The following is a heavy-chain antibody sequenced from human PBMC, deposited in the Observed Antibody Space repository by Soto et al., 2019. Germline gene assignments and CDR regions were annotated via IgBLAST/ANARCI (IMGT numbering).Heavy chain of an antibody. V-gene: IGHV3-74*01. Sequence: EVQLVESGGGLVQPGGSLRLSCAASGFTFSSYNMNWVRQAPGKGLVWVARITSDGSSTTYADSVKGRFTISRDNDKNTLYLQMNSLSAEDTAVYSCARERGGGFGDVWGQGTTVTVSS. CDR3: ARERGGGFGDV. D-gene: IGHD3-10*01. CDR1: GFTFSSYN. J-gene: IGHJ6*02. CDR2: ITSDGSST.